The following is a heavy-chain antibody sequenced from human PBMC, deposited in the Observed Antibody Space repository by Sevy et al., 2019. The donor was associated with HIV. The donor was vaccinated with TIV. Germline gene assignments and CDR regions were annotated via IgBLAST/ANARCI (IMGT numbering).Heavy chain of an antibody. J-gene: IGHJ6*02. Sequence: GGSLRLSCAASGFTFSSYAMSWVRQAPGKGLEWVSAISGSGGSTYYADSVKGRFTISRDNSKNTLYLQMNSLRAEDTAVYYCVKVGKSVPYYYYGMDVWGQGTTVTVSS. V-gene: IGHV3-23*01. CDR2: ISGSGGST. CDR1: GFTFSSYA. CDR3: VKVGKSVPYYYYGMDV.